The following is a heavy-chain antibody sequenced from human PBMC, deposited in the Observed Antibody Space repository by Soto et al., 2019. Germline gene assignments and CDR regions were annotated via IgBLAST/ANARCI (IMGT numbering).Heavy chain of an antibody. D-gene: IGHD3-3*01. V-gene: IGHV4-59*08. CDR3: ATRTGATYYDFWSRGGYYSYYMEV. Sequence: SETLSLTCTVSGGSISSYYWSWIRQPPGKGLEWIGYIYYSGSTNYNPSLKSRVTISVDTSKNQFSLKLSSVTAADTAVYYCATRTGATYYDFWSRGGYYSYYMEVWGKGPSVTVSS. CDR2: IYYSGST. CDR1: GGSISSYY. J-gene: IGHJ6*03.